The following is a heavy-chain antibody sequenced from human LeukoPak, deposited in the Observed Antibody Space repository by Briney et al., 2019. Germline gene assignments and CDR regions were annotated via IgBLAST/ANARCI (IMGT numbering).Heavy chain of an antibody. V-gene: IGHV4-4*07. J-gene: IGHJ4*02. Sequence: SETLSLTCTVSGGSISTYYWSWIRQPAGKGLEWIGRIYKTGSTDYNSSLNSRATMSVDTSKNQFSLKLSSVTAADTAVYYCARDLDYSGSGSYLDFWGQGTLVTVSS. D-gene: IGHD3-10*01. CDR3: ARDLDYSGSGSYLDF. CDR2: IYKTGST. CDR1: GGSISTYY.